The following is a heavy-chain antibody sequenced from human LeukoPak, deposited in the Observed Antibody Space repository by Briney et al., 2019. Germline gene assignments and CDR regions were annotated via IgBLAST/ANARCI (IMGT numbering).Heavy chain of an antibody. Sequence: SETLSLACTVSGGSISIYYWNWIRQPAGKGLEWIGRIYTNENTFFNPSLKSRVTMSVDTSKNQFSLQLTSVTAADAAVYYCARSSDSSGYYGGGIIDYWGQGTLVTVSS. J-gene: IGHJ4*02. CDR2: IYTNENT. CDR3: ARSSDSSGYYGGGIIDY. D-gene: IGHD6-19*01. V-gene: IGHV4-4*07. CDR1: GGSISIYY.